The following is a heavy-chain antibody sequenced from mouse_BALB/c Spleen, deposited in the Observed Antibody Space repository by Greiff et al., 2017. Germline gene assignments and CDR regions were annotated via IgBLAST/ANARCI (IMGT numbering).Heavy chain of an antibody. CDR1: GFTFSSYT. V-gene: IGHV5-9*03. J-gene: IGHJ1*01. CDR3: ARRGSYYGSSSWYFDV. D-gene: IGHD1-1*01. CDR2: ISSGGGNT. Sequence: EVHLVESGGGLVKPGGSLKLSCAASGFTFSSYTMSWVRQTPEKRLEWVATISSGGGNTYYPDSVKGRFTISRDNAKNNLYLQMSSLRSEDTALYYCARRGSYYGSSSWYFDVWGAGTTVTVSS.